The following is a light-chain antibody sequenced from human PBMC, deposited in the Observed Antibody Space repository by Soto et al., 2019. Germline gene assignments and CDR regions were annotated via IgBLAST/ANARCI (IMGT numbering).Light chain of an antibody. Sequence: PSTLSGSVGDRVTITCRASQTISSWLAWYQQKPGKAPKLLIYKASTLKSGVPSRFSGSGSGTEFTLTISSLQPDDFATYYCQHYNSYSEAFGQGTRLEIK. V-gene: IGKV1-5*03. CDR2: KAS. J-gene: IGKJ5*01. CDR1: QTISSW. CDR3: QHYNSYSEA.